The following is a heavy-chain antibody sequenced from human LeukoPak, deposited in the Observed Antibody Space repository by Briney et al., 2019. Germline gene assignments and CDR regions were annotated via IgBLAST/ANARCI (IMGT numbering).Heavy chain of an antibody. D-gene: IGHD6-13*01. J-gene: IGHJ6*03. CDR1: GYTFTSYG. CDR2: ISAYNGNT. Sequence: ASVKVSCKASGYTFTSYGISWVRQAPGQGLEWMGWISAYNGNTNYAQKLQGRVTMTRNTSISTAYMELSSLRSEDTAVYYCARTTEAHSWRTRSYDYYMDVWGKGTTVTVSS. V-gene: IGHV1-18*01. CDR3: ARTTEAHSWRTRSYDYYMDV.